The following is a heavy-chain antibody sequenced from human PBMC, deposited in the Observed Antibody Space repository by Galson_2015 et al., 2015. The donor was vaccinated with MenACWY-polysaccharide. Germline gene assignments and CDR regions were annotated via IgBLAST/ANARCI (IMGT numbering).Heavy chain of an antibody. CDR2: VSGSGDAT. Sequence: SLRLSCAASGFTFITYAMSWVRPAPGKGLQWVATVSGSGDATYYADSVKGRFTISRDNSESTLYLQMNSLRVEDTAVYYCANTLLLRTDCTRTSCLGYFHLWGQGTLVTVSS. CDR3: ANTLLLRTDCTRTSCLGYFHL. D-gene: IGHD2/OR15-2a*01. V-gene: IGHV3-23*01. CDR1: GFTFITYA. J-gene: IGHJ1*01.